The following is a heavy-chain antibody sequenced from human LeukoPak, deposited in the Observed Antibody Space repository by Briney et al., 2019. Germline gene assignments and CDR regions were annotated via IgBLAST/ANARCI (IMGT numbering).Heavy chain of an antibody. CDR3: ARGYGDLGY. D-gene: IGHD4-17*01. CDR1: GFTFSSYT. Sequence: GGSLRLSCADSGFTFSSYTMNWVRQAPGKGLEWVSSISSSSSYIYYADSVKGRFTISRDNAKNSLYLQMNGLRAEGTAVYYCARGYGDLGYWGQGTLVTVSS. J-gene: IGHJ4*02. V-gene: IGHV3-21*01. CDR2: ISSSSSYI.